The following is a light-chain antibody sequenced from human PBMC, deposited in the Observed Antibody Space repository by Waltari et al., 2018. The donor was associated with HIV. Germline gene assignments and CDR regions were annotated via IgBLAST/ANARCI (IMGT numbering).Light chain of an antibody. V-gene: IGKV4-1*01. Sequence: DIVLNQSPDLLAVSVGERAPTNCKSRQKILFSSTNKNYLTWYQQRPGQPPRLLIYWASSRESGVPERFTGSGSGTNFTLTISRLQADDVAVYFCQQYYSTPRTFGQGTKV. CDR2: WAS. CDR3: QQYYSTPRT. CDR1: QKILFSSTNKNY. J-gene: IGKJ1*01.